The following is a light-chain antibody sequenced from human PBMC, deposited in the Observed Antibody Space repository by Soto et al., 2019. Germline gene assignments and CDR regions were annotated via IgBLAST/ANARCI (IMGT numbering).Light chain of an antibody. V-gene: IGLV2-11*01. CDR2: DVS. CDR1: SSDVGGYNY. CDR3: CSYAGSYTFDYV. J-gene: IGLJ1*01. Sequence: QSVLTQPRSVPGSPGQSVTISCTGTSSDVGGYNYVSWYQQHPGKAPKLMIYDVSKRPSGVPDRFSGSKSGNTASLTISGLQAEDEADYYCCSYAGSYTFDYVFGTGTKVTVL.